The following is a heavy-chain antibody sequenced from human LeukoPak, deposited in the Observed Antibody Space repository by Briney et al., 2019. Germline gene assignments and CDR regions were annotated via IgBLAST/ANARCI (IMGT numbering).Heavy chain of an antibody. CDR2: IYYSGST. J-gene: IGHJ4*02. V-gene: IGHV4-59*01. CDR1: GGSISSYY. CDR3: ARDHYPGGYFDY. Sequence: SETLSLTCTVSGGSISSYYWSWIRQPPGKGLEWIGYIYYSGSTNYNPSLKSRVSISVDTSKNLFSLKLNSVTAADTAVYYCARDHYPGGYFDYWGQGTLVTVSS. D-gene: IGHD3-16*01.